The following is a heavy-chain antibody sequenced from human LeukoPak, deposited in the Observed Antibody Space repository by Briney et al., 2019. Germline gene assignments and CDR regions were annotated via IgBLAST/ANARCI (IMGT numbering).Heavy chain of an antibody. CDR2: IYPGDSDT. Sequence: GLSLQISCQDSGYSFTSYWIGWVRPMPGKGLEWMGIIYPGDSDTRYSPSFQGQVTISADKSINTAYLQWSSLTASDTAIYYCARRGEAMDPFDYWGQGTLVTVSS. V-gene: IGHV5-51*01. J-gene: IGHJ4*02. CDR1: GYSFTSYW. CDR3: ARRGEAMDPFDY. D-gene: IGHD5-18*01.